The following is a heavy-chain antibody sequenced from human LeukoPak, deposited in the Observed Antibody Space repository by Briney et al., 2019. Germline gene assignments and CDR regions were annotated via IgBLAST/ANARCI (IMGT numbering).Heavy chain of an antibody. J-gene: IGHJ4*02. CDR2: IIPIFGTA. CDR3: ARGGSGSYYGFDY. Sequence: SVKVSCNASGGTFSSYAISWVRQAPGQGLEWMGGIIPIFGTANYAQKFQGRVTITTDESASTAYMELSSLRSEDTAVYYCARGGSGSYYGFDYWGQGTLVTVSS. V-gene: IGHV1-69*05. D-gene: IGHD1-26*01. CDR1: GGTFSSYA.